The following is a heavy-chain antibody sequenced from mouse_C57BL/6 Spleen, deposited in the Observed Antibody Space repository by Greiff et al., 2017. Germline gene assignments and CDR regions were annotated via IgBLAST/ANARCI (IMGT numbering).Heavy chain of an antibody. D-gene: IGHD3-2*02. CDR3: ASETAQARDYFDY. Sequence: QVQLQQPGAELVMPGASVKLSCKASGYTFTSYWMHWVKQRPGQGLEWIGEIDPSDSYTNYNQKFKGKSTLTVDKSSSTAYMQLSSLTSEDSAVYYCASETAQARDYFDYWGQGTTLTVSS. J-gene: IGHJ2*01. CDR2: IDPSDSYT. CDR1: GYTFTSYW. V-gene: IGHV1-69*01.